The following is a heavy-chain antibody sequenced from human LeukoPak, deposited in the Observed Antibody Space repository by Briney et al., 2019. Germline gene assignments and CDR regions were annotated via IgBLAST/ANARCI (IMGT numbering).Heavy chain of an antibody. V-gene: IGHV5-51*01. CDR1: GYSFSNHF. CDR2: IYPGASDT. CDR3: ARQLRAGYSYSDY. Sequence: GESLKISCRASGYSFSNHFIGWVRQMPGEGLEWMGIIYPGASDTRYSPSFQGQVTISADKSINTAYLQWSSLKASDTAMYYCARQLRAGYSYSDYWGQGTLVTVSS. D-gene: IGHD5-18*01. J-gene: IGHJ4*02.